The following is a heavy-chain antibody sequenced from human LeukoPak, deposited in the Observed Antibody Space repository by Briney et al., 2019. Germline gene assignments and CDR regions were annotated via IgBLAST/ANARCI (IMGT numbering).Heavy chain of an antibody. J-gene: IGHJ4*02. V-gene: IGHV1-2*02. CDR1: GYTFTGYY. Sequence: GASVKVSCKASGYTFTGYYMHWVRQAPGQGLEWMGWINPNSGGTNYAQKFQGRVTMTRDTSISTAYMELRSLRSDDTAVYYCARALLGKHYYGSGSSYIVYYFDYWGQGTLVTVSS. D-gene: IGHD3-10*01. CDR3: ARALLGKHYYGSGSSYIVYYFDY. CDR2: INPNSGGT.